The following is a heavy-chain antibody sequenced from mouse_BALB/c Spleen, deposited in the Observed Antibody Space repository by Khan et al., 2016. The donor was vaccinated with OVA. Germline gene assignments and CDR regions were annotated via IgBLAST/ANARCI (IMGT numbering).Heavy chain of an antibody. V-gene: IGHV1S29*02. CDR3: VRSGYGSFAF. CDR2: IYPNDGGS. CDR1: GYTFSDYN. J-gene: IGHJ3*01. D-gene: IGHD1-2*01. Sequence: VQLQQSGPELVKPGASVKISCKASGYTFSDYNMDWVKHSHGKRLEWLGYIYPNDGGSGYNQKFKTKATLTVDMSSSTAYMELRSLTSEDSAVYYCVRSGYGSFAFWGQGTLVTVS.